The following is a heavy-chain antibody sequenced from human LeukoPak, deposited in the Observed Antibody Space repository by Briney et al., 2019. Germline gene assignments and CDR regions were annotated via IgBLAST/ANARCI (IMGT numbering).Heavy chain of an antibody. V-gene: IGHV1-18*01. J-gene: IGHJ1*01. D-gene: IGHD1-7*01. Sequence: ASVKVSCKADGYTFTSYGISWVRQAPGQGLEWMGWISAYNGDTNYAQKFQGRVTMTRDTSISTAYMELSRLRSDDTAVYYCARGQTGTTPDRHWGQGTLVTVSS. CDR1: GYTFTSYG. CDR3: ARGQTGTTPDRH. CDR2: ISAYNGDT.